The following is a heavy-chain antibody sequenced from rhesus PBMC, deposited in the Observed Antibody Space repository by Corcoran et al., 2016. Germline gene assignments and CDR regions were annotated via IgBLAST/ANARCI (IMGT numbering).Heavy chain of an antibody. J-gene: IGHJ4*01. CDR3: ARAVRGGSGWYSFDF. CDR2: IGGSSGST. V-gene: IGHV4-127*01. Sequence: QVQLQESGPGLVKHSETLSLTCAVSGYSISSGYGWRWIRQPPGTGLEWIGYIGGSSGSTRYSPSLKSRVTISKDTSKNQFSLNLSSVTAADTAVYYSARAVRGGSGWYSFDFWGQGVLVTVSS. D-gene: IGHD6-31*01. CDR1: GYSISSGYG.